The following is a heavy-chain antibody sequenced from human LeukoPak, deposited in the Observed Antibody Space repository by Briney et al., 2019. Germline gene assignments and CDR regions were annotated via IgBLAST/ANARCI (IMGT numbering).Heavy chain of an antibody. J-gene: IGHJ2*01. CDR2: IWYDGSNK. V-gene: IGHV3-33*01. CDR3: ARDISSRYFDL. CDR1: GFTFNNYG. Sequence: GGSLRLSCAASGFTFNNYGMHWVRQAPGKGLEWVAVIWYDGSNKYYADSVKGRFTISRDNSKNTLYLQMNSLRAEDTAVYYCARDISSRYFDLWGRGTLVTVSS.